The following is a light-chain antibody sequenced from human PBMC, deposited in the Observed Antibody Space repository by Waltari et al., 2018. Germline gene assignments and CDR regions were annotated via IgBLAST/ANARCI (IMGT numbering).Light chain of an antibody. V-gene: IGKV2-28*01. Sequence: DIVMTQSPLSLPVTPGEPASISCRSSQSLLHSNGYNYLDWYLQKPGQSPQLLIYLGSNRAAGVPDRFRGSGSGTDFTLKISRVEAEDVGVYYCMQALQISLTFGGGTKVEIK. J-gene: IGKJ4*01. CDR2: LGS. CDR1: QSLLHSNGYNY. CDR3: MQALQISLT.